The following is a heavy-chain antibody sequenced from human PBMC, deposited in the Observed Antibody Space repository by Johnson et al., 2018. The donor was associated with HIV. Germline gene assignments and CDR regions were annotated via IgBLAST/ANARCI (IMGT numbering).Heavy chain of an antibody. CDR2: ISHDGTTT. CDR3: AREDVSSGYAGTFDI. V-gene: IGHV3-30*04. D-gene: IGHD6-19*01. CDR1: GLTLTTII. J-gene: IGHJ3*02. Sequence: QVQLVESGGGVVQPGGSLRVSCAVSGLTLTTIIVHLARQAPGKGLEWVSLISHDGTTTAYADSVKGRYTISRDISTNTVYLQMNSLSPEDTAVYYCAREDVSSGYAGTFDIWGQGTLVTVSS.